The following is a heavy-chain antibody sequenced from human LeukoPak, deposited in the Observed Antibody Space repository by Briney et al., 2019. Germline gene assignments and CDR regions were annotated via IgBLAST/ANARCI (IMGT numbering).Heavy chain of an antibody. Sequence: ASVKVSCKASGYTFTSYGISWVRQAPGQGLEWMGWISAYTGNTNYAQKLQGRVTMTTDTSTSTAYMELRNLISDDTAVYYCARGDLGYSTPDYWGQGTLVTVSS. CDR3: ARGDLGYSTPDY. CDR2: ISAYTGNT. CDR1: GYTFTSYG. V-gene: IGHV1-18*01. J-gene: IGHJ4*02. D-gene: IGHD5-18*01.